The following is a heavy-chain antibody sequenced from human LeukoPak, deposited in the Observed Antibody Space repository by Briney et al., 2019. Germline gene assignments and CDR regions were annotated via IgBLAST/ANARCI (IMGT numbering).Heavy chain of an antibody. Sequence: SQTLSLTCTVSGGSLSSGSYYWSWIRQPAGKGLEWIGRIYTSGSTNYNPSLKSRVTISVDTSKNQFSLKLSSVTAADTAVYYCAGGRYYYGSGSTNWFDPWGQGTLVTVSS. J-gene: IGHJ5*02. CDR2: IYTSGST. CDR1: GGSLSSGSYY. CDR3: AGGRYYYGSGSTNWFDP. V-gene: IGHV4-61*02. D-gene: IGHD3-10*01.